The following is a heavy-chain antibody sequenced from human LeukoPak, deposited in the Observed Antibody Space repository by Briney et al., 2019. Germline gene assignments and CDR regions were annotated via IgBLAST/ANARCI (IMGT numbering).Heavy chain of an antibody. J-gene: IGHJ4*02. Sequence: ASVKVSCKASGYTFTGYYMHWVRQAPGQGLEWMGWINPNSGGTNYAQKFQGRVTMARDTSISTAYMELSRLRSDDTAVYYCASWKIAAAGQDFDYWGQGTMVTVSS. V-gene: IGHV1-2*02. CDR1: GYTFTGYY. CDR2: INPNSGGT. D-gene: IGHD6-13*01. CDR3: ASWKIAAAGQDFDY.